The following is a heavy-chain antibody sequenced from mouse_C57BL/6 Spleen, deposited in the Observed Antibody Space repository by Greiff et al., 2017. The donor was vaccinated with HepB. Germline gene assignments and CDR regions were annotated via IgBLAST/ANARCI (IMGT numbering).Heavy chain of an antibody. CDR1: GYTFTDYE. CDR2: IDPETGGT. J-gene: IGHJ2*01. V-gene: IGHV1-15*01. CDR3: TRAGPGSSYVGTYYFDY. Sequence: VQLQQSGAELVRPGASVTLSCKASGYTFTDYEMHWVKQTPVHGLEWIGAIDPETGGTAYNQKFKGKAILTADKSSSTAYMELRSLTSEDSAVYYCTRAGPGSSYVGTYYFDYWGQGTTLTVSS. D-gene: IGHD1-1*01.